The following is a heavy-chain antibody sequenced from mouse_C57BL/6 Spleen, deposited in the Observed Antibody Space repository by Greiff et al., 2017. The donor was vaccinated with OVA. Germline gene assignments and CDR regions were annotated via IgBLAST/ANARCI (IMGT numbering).Heavy chain of an antibody. CDR3: AREGYDYDVRTFFAY. J-gene: IGHJ3*01. Sequence: VQLQQSGPGLVAPSQSLSITCTVSGFSLTSYAISWVRQPPGKGLEWLGVIWTGGGTNYNSALKSRLSISKDNSKSQVFLKMNSLQTDDTARYYCAREGYDYDVRTFFAYWGQGTLVTVSA. D-gene: IGHD2-4*01. CDR1: GFSLTSYA. V-gene: IGHV2-9-1*01. CDR2: IWTGGGT.